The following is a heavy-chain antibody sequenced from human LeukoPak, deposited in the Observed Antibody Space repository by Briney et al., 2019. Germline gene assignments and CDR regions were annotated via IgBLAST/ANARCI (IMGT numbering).Heavy chain of an antibody. D-gene: IGHD5-18*01. V-gene: IGHV1-46*01. Sequence: ASVKVSCKASGYTFTSYYMHWVRQAPGQGLEWRGIINPSGGSTSYAQKFQGRVTMTRDTSISTAYMELSRLRSDDTAVYYCAREGYSYGYAYWGQGTLVTVSS. J-gene: IGHJ4*02. CDR2: INPSGGST. CDR3: AREGYSYGYAY. CDR1: GYTFTSYY.